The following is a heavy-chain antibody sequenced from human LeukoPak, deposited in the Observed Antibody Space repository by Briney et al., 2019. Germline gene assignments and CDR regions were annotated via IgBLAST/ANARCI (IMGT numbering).Heavy chain of an antibody. CDR1: EFTFSLYA. CDR3: ARDTYQPGRIDC. CDR2: INDVSGDI. Sequence: KTGGSLRLSCAACEFTFSLYAMNGVRQAPGKGLGWVSYINDVSGDIHYADSVKGGFTISSDNAKNTLYLQMNSLRAEDTAVYYCARDTYQPGRIDCWGQGTLVIVSS. D-gene: IGHD2-2*01. V-gene: IGHV3-21*05. J-gene: IGHJ4*02.